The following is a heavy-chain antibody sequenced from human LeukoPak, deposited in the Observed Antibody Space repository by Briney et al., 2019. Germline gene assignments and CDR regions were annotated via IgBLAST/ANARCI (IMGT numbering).Heavy chain of an antibody. D-gene: IGHD1-7*01. V-gene: IGHV4-4*07. CDR3: ARDRDWNYWFDA. CDR1: GDSFSAYY. CDR2: IYTTGIT. J-gene: IGHJ5*02. Sequence: SETLSLTCTVSGDSFSAYYWSWIRQPAGKGLEWIGRIYTTGITNYNPSLKSRVTMSVDTSKNDFSLKLSSVTAADTAVYYCARDRDWNYWFDALGPGTLVTVST.